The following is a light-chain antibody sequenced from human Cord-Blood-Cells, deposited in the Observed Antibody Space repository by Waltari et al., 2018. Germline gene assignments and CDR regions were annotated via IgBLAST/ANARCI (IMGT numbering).Light chain of an antibody. CDR1: SSDVGSYNL. Sequence: QSALTQPASVSGSPGQSITISCTGTSSDVGSYNLVSWYQQHPGKAPKLMIYEVSKRPSGVSMRFSGSTSGNTASLTISGRQAEDEADYYCCSYACSSTVYVFGTGTKVTVL. CDR2: EVS. J-gene: IGLJ1*01. CDR3: CSYACSSTVYV. V-gene: IGLV2-23*02.